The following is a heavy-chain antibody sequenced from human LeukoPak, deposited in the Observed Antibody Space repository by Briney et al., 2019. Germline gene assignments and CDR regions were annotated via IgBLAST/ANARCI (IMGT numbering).Heavy chain of an antibody. CDR1: GFTFDDYA. CDR2: ISWNSGSI. J-gene: IGHJ4*02. CDR3: ARDQLDY. Sequence: GGSLRLSCAASGFTFDDYAMHWVRQAPGKGLEWVSGISWNSGSIGYADSVKGRFTISRDNAKNSLYLQMNSLRAEDTAVYYCARDQLDYWGQGTLVTVSS. V-gene: IGHV3-9*01.